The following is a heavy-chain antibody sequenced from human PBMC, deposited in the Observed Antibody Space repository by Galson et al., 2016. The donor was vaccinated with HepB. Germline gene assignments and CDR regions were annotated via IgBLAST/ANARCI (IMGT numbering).Heavy chain of an antibody. J-gene: IGHJ6*04. D-gene: IGHD6-6*01. CDR1: GFTLSSYW. Sequence: SLRLSCAASGFTLSSYWMTWVRQAPGKGLEWVASIEQDGREAYHVDSVRGRFTISRDNDKSSLYLQMTSMIVEDTAVYYCAKYSSSSNLAYQYFGMDVWGKGTTVTVSS. V-gene: IGHV3-7*01. CDR3: AKYSSSSNLAYQYFGMDV. CDR2: IEQDGREA.